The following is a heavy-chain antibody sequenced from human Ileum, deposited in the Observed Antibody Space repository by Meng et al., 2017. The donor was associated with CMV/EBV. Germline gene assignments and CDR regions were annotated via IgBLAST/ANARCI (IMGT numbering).Heavy chain of an antibody. D-gene: IGHD6-19*01. Sequence: GESLKISCAASGFTFSSYAMSWVRQAPGKGLEWVSVIYSGGSSTYYADSVKGRFTISRDNSKNTLYLQMNSLRAEDTAVYYCAKDASGWLNWFDPWGQGTLVTVSS. CDR1: GFTFSSYA. J-gene: IGHJ5*02. CDR3: AKDASGWLNWFDP. V-gene: IGHV3-23*03. CDR2: IYSGGSST.